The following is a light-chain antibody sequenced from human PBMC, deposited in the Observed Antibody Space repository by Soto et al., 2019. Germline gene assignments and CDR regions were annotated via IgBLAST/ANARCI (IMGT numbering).Light chain of an antibody. CDR3: CSYGGFSTFVI. Sequence: QSALTQPASVSGSPGQSITISCTGTSSDVGGYNSVSWYQHHPGKAPKVVIYEATKRPSGVSGRFSGSKSGNTASLTISGLQADDEAHYYCCSYGGFSTFVIFGGGTQLTVL. CDR1: SSDVGGYNS. V-gene: IGLV2-23*02. CDR2: EAT. J-gene: IGLJ2*01.